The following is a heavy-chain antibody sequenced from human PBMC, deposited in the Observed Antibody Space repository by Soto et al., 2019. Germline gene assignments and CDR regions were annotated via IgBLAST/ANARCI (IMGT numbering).Heavy chain of an antibody. CDR2: INPSGGST. V-gene: IGHV1-46*03. D-gene: IGHD3-22*01. CDR3: ARGGGYYYARDYFDY. Sequence: ASVKVSCKASGFTFTSSAVHWGRQAPGQGLEWMGIINPSGGSTSYAQKFQGRVTMTRDTSTSTVYMELSSLRSEDTAVYYCARGGGYYYARDYFDYWGQGTLVTVSS. J-gene: IGHJ4*02. CDR1: GFTFTSSA.